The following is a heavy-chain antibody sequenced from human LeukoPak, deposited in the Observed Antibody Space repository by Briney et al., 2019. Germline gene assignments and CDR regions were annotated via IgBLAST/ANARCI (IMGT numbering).Heavy chain of an antibody. V-gene: IGHV1-69*13. CDR1: GGTFSSYA. D-gene: IGHD6-13*01. CDR2: IIPIFGTA. Sequence: SVKVSCKASGGTFSSYAISWVRQAPGQGLEWVGGIIPIFGTANYAQKFQGRVTITADESTSTAYMELSSLRSEDTAVYYCARETAAAADAPRDYYYGMDVWGQGTTVTVSS. CDR3: ARETAAAADAPRDYYYGMDV. J-gene: IGHJ6*02.